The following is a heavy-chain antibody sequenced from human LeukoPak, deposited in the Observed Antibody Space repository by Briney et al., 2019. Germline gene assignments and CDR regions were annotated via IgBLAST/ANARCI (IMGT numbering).Heavy chain of an antibody. CDR3: ARIATMTTPDY. CDR2: INPDGTTT. V-gene: IGHV3-74*01. J-gene: IGHJ4*02. CDR1: GFTFSSYW. Sequence: GGSLRLSCAASGFTFSSYWMHWVRQPLGKGLVWVSRINPDGTTTNYADSVKGRFTISRDNAKNTLYLQMNSLTVEDTALYYCARIATMTTPDYWGQGTLVTVSS. D-gene: IGHD4-17*01.